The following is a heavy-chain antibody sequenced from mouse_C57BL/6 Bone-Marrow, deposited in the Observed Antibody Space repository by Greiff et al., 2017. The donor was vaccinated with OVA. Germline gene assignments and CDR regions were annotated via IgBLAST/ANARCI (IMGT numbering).Heavy chain of an antibody. Sequence: VQLQQSGAELVRPGTSVKVSCKASGYAFTNYLIEWVKQRPGQGLEWIGVINPGSGGTNYNEKFKGKATLTADKSSSTAYMQLSSLTSEDSAVYFCARQNLYYYGSSLYYFDYWGQGTTLTVSS. CDR3: ARQNLYYYGSSLYYFDY. D-gene: IGHD1-1*01. CDR1: GYAFTNYL. CDR2: INPGSGGT. V-gene: IGHV1-54*01. J-gene: IGHJ2*01.